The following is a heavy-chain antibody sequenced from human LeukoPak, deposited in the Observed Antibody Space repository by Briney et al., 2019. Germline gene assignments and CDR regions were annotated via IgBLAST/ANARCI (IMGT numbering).Heavy chain of an antibody. CDR3: ARGRGRVSGSYYADY. CDR1: GGSFGGYY. J-gene: IGHJ4*02. D-gene: IGHD1-26*01. V-gene: IGHV4-34*01. CDR2: INHSGST. Sequence: SETLSLTCAVYGGSFGGYYWSWIRQPPGKGLEWIGEINHSGSTNYNPSLKSRVTISVDTSKNQFSLKLSSVTAADTAVYYCARGRGRVSGSYYADYWGQGTLVTVSS.